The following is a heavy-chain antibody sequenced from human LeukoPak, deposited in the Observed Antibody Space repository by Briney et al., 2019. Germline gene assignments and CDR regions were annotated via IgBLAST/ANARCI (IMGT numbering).Heavy chain of an antibody. V-gene: IGHV1-46*03. CDR3: SLDNPAGWVL. J-gene: IGHJ3*01. CDR1: GYRFTSYY. CDR2: INPSGGSA. Sequence: VASVTVSCKASGYRFTSYYMHWVRQAPGQGLEWMGIINPSGGSASYAQKFQGRVTMTRDTSTSTVYMELSSLRSEDTAVYYCSLDNPAGWVLWGQGTMVTVSS. D-gene: IGHD1-14*01.